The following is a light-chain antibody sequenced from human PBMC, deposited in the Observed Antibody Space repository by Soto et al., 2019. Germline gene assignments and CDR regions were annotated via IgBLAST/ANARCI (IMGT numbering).Light chain of an antibody. CDR3: SSYGASSTL. V-gene: IGLV2-14*03. CDR1: STDIGSYNY. CDR2: DVS. J-gene: IGLJ2*01. Sequence: QSALTQPTSLSGSPGQSITISCTGNSTDIGSYNYVSWYQQHPGKAPKLMIFDVSYRPSGISDRFSGSKSGNTASLTISGLQPEDEADYYCSSYGASSTLFGGGTKVTVL.